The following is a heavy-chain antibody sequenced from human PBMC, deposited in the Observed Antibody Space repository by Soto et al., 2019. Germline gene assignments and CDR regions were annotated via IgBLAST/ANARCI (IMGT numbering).Heavy chain of an antibody. CDR3: AKGSFGLGSSPRFFYGMDV. Sequence: QVQLVESGGGVVQPGRSLRLSCAPSGFAFTTFAMHRVRQAPGKGLEWVAVISYDGSIKSYADSVKGRFTISRDNSKNTLYLQMNSLRTEDTAVYYCAKGSFGLGSSPRFFYGMDVWGQGTTVTVSS. CDR1: GFAFTTFA. D-gene: IGHD3-10*01. CDR2: ISYDGSIK. V-gene: IGHV3-30*18. J-gene: IGHJ6*02.